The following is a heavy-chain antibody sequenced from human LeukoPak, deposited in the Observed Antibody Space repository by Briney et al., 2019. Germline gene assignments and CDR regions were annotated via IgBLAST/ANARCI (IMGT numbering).Heavy chain of an antibody. J-gene: IGHJ4*02. Sequence: GASVKVSCKASGYTFTDYYMHWVRQAPGQGLEWMGWINPSSGDTKYAQNFQGRVTMTRDTSISTAYMELSRLRSDDTAVYYCARVIMGATSSDYWGQGTLVTVSS. CDR3: ARVIMGATSSDY. CDR2: INPSSGDT. V-gene: IGHV1-2*02. D-gene: IGHD1-26*01. CDR1: GYTFTDYY.